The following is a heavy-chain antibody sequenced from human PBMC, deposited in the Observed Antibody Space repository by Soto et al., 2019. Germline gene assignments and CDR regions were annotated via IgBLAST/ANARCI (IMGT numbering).Heavy chain of an antibody. D-gene: IGHD5-18*01. Sequence: ASVNVSCKSSGYTFTSYDMHWVRQAPGQGLEWMGIINPSGGSTSYAQKFQGRVTMTRDTSTSTVYMELSSLRSEDTAVYYCARVSSIQLFDYWGQGTLVTVSS. CDR1: GYTFTSYD. J-gene: IGHJ4*02. CDR2: INPSGGST. CDR3: ARVSSIQLFDY. V-gene: IGHV1-46*01.